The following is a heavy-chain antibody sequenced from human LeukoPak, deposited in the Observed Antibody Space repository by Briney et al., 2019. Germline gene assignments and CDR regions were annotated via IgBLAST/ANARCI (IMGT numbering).Heavy chain of an antibody. J-gene: IGHJ4*02. CDR2: IMPFLDVA. D-gene: IGHD2-15*01. Sequence: ASVKVSCKASGDTFNDYTFSWVRQAPGQGLEWMGRIMPFLDVANYAPKFQGRVTLTADKSTSTAYMELSDLKSEDTAVYYCARDRCSGGSCHGGHWGQGTLVTVSS. V-gene: IGHV1-69*04. CDR3: ARDRCSGGSCHGGH. CDR1: GDTFNDYT.